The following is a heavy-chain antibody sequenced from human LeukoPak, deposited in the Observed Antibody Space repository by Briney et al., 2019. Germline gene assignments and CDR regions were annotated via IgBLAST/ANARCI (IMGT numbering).Heavy chain of an antibody. CDR3: ARGSGFYYGSGSPPTAVDV. J-gene: IGHJ6*02. D-gene: IGHD3-10*01. CDR1: GGSIGSGGFS. Sequence: PSETLSLTCAVSGGSIGSGGFSWSWIRLPPGKGLACIGYIYHSGITYYNPSLKSRVTISIDRSKNQFSLTLSSVTAADTAVYYCARGSGFYYGSGSPPTAVDVWGQGTTVTVSS. V-gene: IGHV4-30-2*01. CDR2: IYHSGIT.